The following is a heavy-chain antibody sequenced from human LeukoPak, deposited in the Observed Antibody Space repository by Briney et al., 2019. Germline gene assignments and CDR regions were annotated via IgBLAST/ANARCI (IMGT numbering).Heavy chain of an antibody. CDR3: ARGRTRVALFDY. V-gene: IGHV4-31*03. CDR2: IYYSGST. J-gene: IGHJ4*02. CDR1: GGSISSGGYY. Sequence: SETLSLTCTVSGGSISSGGYYWSWLRQHPGKGLEWIGYIYYSGSTYYNPSLKSRVTISVDTSKNQFSLKLSSVTAADTAVYYCARGRTRVALFDYWGQGTLVTVPS. D-gene: IGHD2-15*01.